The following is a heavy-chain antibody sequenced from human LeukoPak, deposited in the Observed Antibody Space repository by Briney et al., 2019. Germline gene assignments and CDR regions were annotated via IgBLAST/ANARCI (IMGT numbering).Heavy chain of an antibody. Sequence: GGSLRLSCAASGFTFSSYAMSWVRQAPGKGLEWVSAISGSGGSTYYADSVKGRFTISRDNSKNTLYLQMNSLRAEDTAVYYCAKVERYYYDSSGYYLYWGQGTLVTVSS. J-gene: IGHJ4*02. D-gene: IGHD3-22*01. V-gene: IGHV3-23*01. CDR2: ISGSGGST. CDR1: GFTFSSYA. CDR3: AKVERYYYDSSGYYLY.